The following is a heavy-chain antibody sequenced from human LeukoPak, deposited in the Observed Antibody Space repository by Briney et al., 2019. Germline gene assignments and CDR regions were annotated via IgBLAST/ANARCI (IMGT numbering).Heavy chain of an antibody. CDR1: GYTFTSYY. D-gene: IGHD1-14*01. CDR2: INPSGGST. V-gene: IGHV1-46*01. J-gene: IGHJ4*02. Sequence: ASVKVSCKASGYTFTSYYMHWVRQAPGQGLEWMGIINPSGGSTSYAQNLQGRVTMTTDTSTSTAYMELRSLRSDDTAVYYCARTGVYNYFDYWGQGTLVTVSS. CDR3: ARTGVYNYFDY.